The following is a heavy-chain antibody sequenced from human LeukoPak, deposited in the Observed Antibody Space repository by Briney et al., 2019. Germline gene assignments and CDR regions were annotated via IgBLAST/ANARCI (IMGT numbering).Heavy chain of an antibody. Sequence: PSETLSPTCTVSGGSISNSYWTWIRQPPGKGLEWIGYIHSGGSISYNPSLKSRVTISIEMSKNQFSLKLSSVTAADTGVYYCARDDGSSMTNNINWYVHWGQGTLVTVSS. D-gene: IGHD5-24*01. CDR1: GGSISNSY. CDR2: IHSGGSI. CDR3: ARDDGSSMTNNINWYVH. J-gene: IGHJ5*02. V-gene: IGHV4-59*01.